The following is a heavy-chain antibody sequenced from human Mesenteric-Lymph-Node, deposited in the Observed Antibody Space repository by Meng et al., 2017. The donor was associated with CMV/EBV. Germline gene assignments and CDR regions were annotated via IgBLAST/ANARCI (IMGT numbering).Heavy chain of an antibody. J-gene: IGHJ5*02. CDR3: ARDIAGYNWFDP. D-gene: IGHD2-15*01. Sequence: CKASGYTFTGYSVHWLRQAPGQGLEWMGRISPNSGATDYAQNFQGRVTLTRDTSISTAYMELSSLRSDDTAVYYCARDIAGYNWFDPWGQGTLVTVSS. CDR1: GYTFTGYS. CDR2: ISPNSGAT. V-gene: IGHV1-2*06.